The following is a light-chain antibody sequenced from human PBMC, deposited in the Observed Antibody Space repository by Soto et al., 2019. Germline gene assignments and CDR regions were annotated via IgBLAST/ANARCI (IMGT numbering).Light chain of an antibody. J-gene: IGKJ4*01. CDR1: QSVGSS. Sequence: EIVLIQSQATLSLSPGERATLSCRASQSVGSSLAWYQQNPGQAPRLLIFDASNRATGIPVRFSGSGSGTDFTLTISSLEPEDFKVYYCQQHSDWPLTFGGGTRVEIK. V-gene: IGKV3-11*01. CDR2: DAS. CDR3: QQHSDWPLT.